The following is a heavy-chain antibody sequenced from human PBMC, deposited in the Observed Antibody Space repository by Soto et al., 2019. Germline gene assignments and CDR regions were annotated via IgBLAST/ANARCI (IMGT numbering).Heavy chain of an antibody. V-gene: IGHV1-46*01. CDR1: GYTLTSYY. Sequence: ASVEVTCKESGYTLTSYYRRWGRQAPGQGLEWMGIINRSGGSTSYAQKCQGRVTMTRDTSTMTVYIELSSLRSEDTAVYYCPGRPRNGDDRYGMAVWGQGTSVTGSS. CDR2: INRSGGST. CDR3: PGRPRNGDDRYGMAV. J-gene: IGHJ6*02. D-gene: IGHD1-1*01.